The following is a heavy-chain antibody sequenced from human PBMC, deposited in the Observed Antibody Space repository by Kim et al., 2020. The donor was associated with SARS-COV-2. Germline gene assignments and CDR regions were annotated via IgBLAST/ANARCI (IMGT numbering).Heavy chain of an antibody. CDR2: IDPSDSYT. Sequence: GESLKISCKGSGYSFTSYWISWVRQMPGKGLEWMGRIDPSDSYTNYSPSFQGHVTISADKSISTAYLQWSSLKASDTAMYYCARYGILYGSGSPAGDYYGMDVWGQGTTVTVSS. V-gene: IGHV5-10-1*01. J-gene: IGHJ6*02. D-gene: IGHD3-10*01. CDR1: GYSFTSYW. CDR3: ARYGILYGSGSPAGDYYGMDV.